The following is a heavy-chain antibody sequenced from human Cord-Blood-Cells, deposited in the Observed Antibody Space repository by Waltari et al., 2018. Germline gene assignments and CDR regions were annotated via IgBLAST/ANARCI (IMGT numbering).Heavy chain of an antibody. CDR3: AHRRVGWATYYFDY. Sequence: QITLKESGPTLVTPTQTLTLTCTFSGFSLSTSGVGVGWLRQPPGKALEWLALIYWDDDKRYSPSLKSRLTITKDTSKNQVVLTMTNMDPVDTATYYCAHRRVGWATYYFDYWGQGTLVTVSS. J-gene: IGHJ4*02. V-gene: IGHV2-5*02. D-gene: IGHD6-19*01. CDR1: GFSLSTSGVG. CDR2: IYWDDDK.